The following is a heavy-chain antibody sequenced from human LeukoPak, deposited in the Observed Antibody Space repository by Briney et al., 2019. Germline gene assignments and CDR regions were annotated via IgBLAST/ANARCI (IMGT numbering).Heavy chain of an antibody. J-gene: IGHJ5*02. Sequence: QPGGSLRLSCEASGFTFSSYAMGWVRQAPGKGLEWVSGISNSGGSTDYADSVEGRFSISRDNAKNSLYLQMNSLRVEDRAVYYCARGSGWLDPWGQGTLVTVFS. V-gene: IGHV3-23*01. D-gene: IGHD1-26*01. CDR1: GFTFSSYA. CDR3: ARGSGWLDP. CDR2: ISNSGGST.